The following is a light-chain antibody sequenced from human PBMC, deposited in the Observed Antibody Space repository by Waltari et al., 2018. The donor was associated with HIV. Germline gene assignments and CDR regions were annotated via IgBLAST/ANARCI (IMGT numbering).Light chain of an antibody. J-gene: IGLJ1*01. CDR1: TGAVTSGNY. V-gene: IGLV7-43*01. Sequence: QTVVTQEPSLTVSPGGTVTLTCASSTGAVTSGNYPNWFQQKPGHAPRALVYSTNKKNSWTPARFSGSLRGGKAALTLSGVQPEDEAEYYCLLYYGGQGYVFGTGTKVTVL. CDR3: LLYYGGQGYV. CDR2: STN.